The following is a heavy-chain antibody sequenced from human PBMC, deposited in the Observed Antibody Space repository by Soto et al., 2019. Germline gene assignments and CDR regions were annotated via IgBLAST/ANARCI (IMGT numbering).Heavy chain of an antibody. V-gene: IGHV4-59*12. Sequence: SETLSLTCTVSGGSISSYYWSWIRQPPGKGLEWIGYIYYSGSTNYNPSLKSRVTISVDTSKNQFSLKLSSVTAADTAVYYCANSSGDIVATGDAFDIWGQGTMVTVSS. D-gene: IGHD5-12*01. CDR2: IYYSGST. J-gene: IGHJ3*02. CDR3: ANSSGDIVATGDAFDI. CDR1: GGSISSYY.